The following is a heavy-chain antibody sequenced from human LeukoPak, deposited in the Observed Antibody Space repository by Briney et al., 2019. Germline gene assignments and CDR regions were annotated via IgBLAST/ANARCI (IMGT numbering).Heavy chain of an antibody. CDR2: ISSSSSYI. J-gene: IGHJ3*02. CDR1: GFTFGDYA. V-gene: IGHV3-21*01. CDR3: ARVKGDAFDI. Sequence: GSLRLSSPASGFTFGDYAMSWVRQAPGKGLEWVSSISSSSSYIYYADSVKGRFTISRDNAKNSLYLQMNSLRAEDTAVYYRARVKGDAFDIWGQGTMVTVSS.